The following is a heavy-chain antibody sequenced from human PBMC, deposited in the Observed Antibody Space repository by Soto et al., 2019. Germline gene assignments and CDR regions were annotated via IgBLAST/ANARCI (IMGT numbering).Heavy chain of an antibody. CDR3: ARDQRRVAVAGTVWYFDL. D-gene: IGHD6-19*01. V-gene: IGHV1-69*04. CDR2: IIPILGIA. Sequence: ASVKVSCKASGGTFSSYTISWVRQAPGQGLEWMGRIIPILGIANYAQKFQGRVTITADKSTSTAYMELSSLRSEDTAVYYCARDQRRVAVAGTVWYFDLWGSGTLVTVPS. J-gene: IGHJ2*01. CDR1: GGTFSSYT.